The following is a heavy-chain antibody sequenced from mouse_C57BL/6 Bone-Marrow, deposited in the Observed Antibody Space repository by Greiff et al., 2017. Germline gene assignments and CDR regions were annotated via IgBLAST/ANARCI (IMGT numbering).Heavy chain of an antibody. J-gene: IGHJ4*01. CDR1: GFNIKDDY. Sequence: VQLQQSGAELVRPGASVKLSCTASGFNIKDDYMHWVKQRPEQGLEWIGWIDPENGDTEYASKFQGKATITADTSSNTAYLQLSSLTTEDTAVYYCTALHITTLDYWGQGTSVTVSS. CDR2: IDPENGDT. CDR3: TALHITTLDY. V-gene: IGHV14-4*01. D-gene: IGHD1-1*01.